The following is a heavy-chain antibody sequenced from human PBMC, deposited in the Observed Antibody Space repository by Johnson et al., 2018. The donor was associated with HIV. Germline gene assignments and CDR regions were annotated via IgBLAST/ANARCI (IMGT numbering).Heavy chain of an antibody. J-gene: IGHJ3*02. V-gene: IGHV3-13*01. CDR1: D. CDR2: IGTAGDT. CDR3: ARGGRGHDAFDI. Sequence: DMHWVRQATGKGLEWVSAIGTAGDTYYPGSVKGRFTISRENAKNSLYLQMNSLRAGDTAVYYCARGGRGHDAFDIWGQGTMVTVSS.